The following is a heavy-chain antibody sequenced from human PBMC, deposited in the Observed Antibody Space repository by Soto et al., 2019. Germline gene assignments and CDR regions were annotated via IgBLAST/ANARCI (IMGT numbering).Heavy chain of an antibody. CDR1: GDTFTTYD. D-gene: IGHD3-10*01. Sequence: ASVKVSCKASGDTFTTYDINWVRQATGHGLERMGWINPNSGNIGYAQRFQCRVNMSRDTGIRTAYMEERSLRSGDTAVYYWERGGASGSYYHLDYLGRGTLGTVSS. J-gene: IGHJ4*02. CDR2: INPNSGNI. V-gene: IGHV1-8*01. CDR3: ERGGASGSYYHLDY.